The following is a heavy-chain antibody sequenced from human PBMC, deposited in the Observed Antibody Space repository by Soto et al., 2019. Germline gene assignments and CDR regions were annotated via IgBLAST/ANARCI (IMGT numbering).Heavy chain of an antibody. CDR3: AREASGYDF. D-gene: IGHD5-12*01. V-gene: IGHV1-69*13. Sequence: SVKVSCKASGGTFSSFGISWVRQAPGQGPEWMGGIIPVFGRPDYAQRFRGRLTITADESTNTSYMELIDLTSEDTAVYYCAREASGYDFWGQGTQVTVSS. J-gene: IGHJ1*01. CDR1: GGTFSSFG. CDR2: IIPVFGRP.